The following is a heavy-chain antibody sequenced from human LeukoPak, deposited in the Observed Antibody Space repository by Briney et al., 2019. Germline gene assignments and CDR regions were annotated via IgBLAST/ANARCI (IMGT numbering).Heavy chain of an antibody. D-gene: IGHD6-13*01. CDR2: INHSGST. Sequence: PSETLSLTCAVSGGSISSRNWWSWVRQPPGKGLEWIGEINHSGSTNYNPSLKSRVTISVDTSKNQFSLKLSSVTAADTAVYYCAREQRYSKLFDYWGQGTLVTVSS. J-gene: IGHJ4*02. CDR3: AREQRYSKLFDY. V-gene: IGHV4-4*02. CDR1: GGSISSRNW.